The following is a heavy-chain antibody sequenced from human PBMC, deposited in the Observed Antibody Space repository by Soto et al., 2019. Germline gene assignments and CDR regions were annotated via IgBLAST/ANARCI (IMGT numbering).Heavy chain of an antibody. CDR2: IYSGGST. D-gene: IGHD3-9*01. CDR1: GFTVSSNY. V-gene: IGHV3-53*01. J-gene: IGHJ4*01. Sequence: EPLRLSCAASGFTVSSNYMSWVRQAPGKGLEWVSVIYSGGSTYYADSLKGRFTISRYNSKNTLYLQMNSLRAEDTAVYYCASGYPGIFTAYYTNYFDYWGQETLDTVFS. CDR3: ASGYPGIFTAYYTNYFDY.